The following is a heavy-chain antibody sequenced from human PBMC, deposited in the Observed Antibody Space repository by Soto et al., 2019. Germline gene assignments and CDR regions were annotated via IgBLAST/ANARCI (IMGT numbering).Heavy chain of an antibody. CDR2: INWNSGSI. V-gene: IGHV3-9*01. CDR1: GFTFDYYA. CDR3: VKDESINWYSGHFRH. D-gene: IGHD6-13*01. Sequence: GGSLRLSCAASGFTFDYYAMHWVRQVPGKGLEWVSGINWNSGSIGYADSVKGRSAISRDNAKNSLHLQMNSLRAEDTAFYYCVKDESINWYSGHFRHWGQGTLVTVSS. J-gene: IGHJ1*01.